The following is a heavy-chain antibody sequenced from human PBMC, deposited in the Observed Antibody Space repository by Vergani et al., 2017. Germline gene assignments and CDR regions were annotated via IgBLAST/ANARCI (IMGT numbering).Heavy chain of an antibody. CDR2: ISSSSSYR. CDR3: ARSLTIFGVSTDAFDI. J-gene: IGHJ3*02. D-gene: IGHD3-3*01. CDR1: GFTFSSYS. Sequence: EVQLVESGGGLVKPGGSLRLSCAASGFTFSSYSMNWVRQAPGKGLEWVSSISSSSSYRYYADSVKGRFTISRDNAKNSLYLQMNSLRAEEPAVYYCARSLTIFGVSTDAFDIWGQGTMVTVSS. V-gene: IGHV3-21*01.